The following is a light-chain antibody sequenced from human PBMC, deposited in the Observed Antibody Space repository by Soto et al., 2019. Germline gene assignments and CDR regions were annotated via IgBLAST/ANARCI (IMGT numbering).Light chain of an antibody. CDR2: INNDGSH. CDR1: SGHSSYA. CDR3: QTWGTGIVV. Sequence: QAVLTQSPSASASLGASVKLTCTLSSGHSSYAIAWHQQQPDKGPRYLMKINNDGSHTKGDGIPDRFSGSRSGAERYLTISSLQSEDEADYYCQTWGTGIVVFGGGTKLTVL. J-gene: IGLJ2*01. V-gene: IGLV4-69*01.